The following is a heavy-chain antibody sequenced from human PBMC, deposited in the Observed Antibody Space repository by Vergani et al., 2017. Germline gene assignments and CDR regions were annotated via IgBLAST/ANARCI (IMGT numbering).Heavy chain of an antibody. V-gene: IGHV1-69*12. CDR2: IVPVVVTA. D-gene: IGHD6-19*01. J-gene: IGHJ4*02. CDR3: ARVSPGDNSGWEPFDY. Sequence: QVQLVQSGAEVKKPGSSVKVSCKASGASFNSYAISWVRQAPGQGLEWMGGIVPVVVTAKYAQKFQGRVTITADESTSTVYMDLSSLTSEDTAVYYCARVSPGDNSGWEPFDYWGQGTLVTVSS. CDR1: GASFNSYA.